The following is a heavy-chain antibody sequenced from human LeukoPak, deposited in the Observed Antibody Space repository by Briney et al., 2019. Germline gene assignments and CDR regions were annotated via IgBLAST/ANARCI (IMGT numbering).Heavy chain of an antibody. CDR1: GSTFGNYY. V-gene: IGHV3-7*03. J-gene: IGHJ4*02. D-gene: IGHD6-19*01. CDR2: IKHDGNWK. Sequence: PGGSLRLSCAASGSTFGNYYMSWVRQAPGKGLEWVANIKHDGNWKFYADSVKGRFTVSRDNAEKSVYLHMSSLRAEDTAMYYCAREGHRSGSPGDYWGQGILVTVSS. CDR3: AREGHRSGSPGDY.